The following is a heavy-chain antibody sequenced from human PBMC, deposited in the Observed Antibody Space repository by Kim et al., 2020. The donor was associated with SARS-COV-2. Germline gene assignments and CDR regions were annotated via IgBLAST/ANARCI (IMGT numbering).Heavy chain of an antibody. CDR3: ARDLSYGSGSLLIGY. D-gene: IGHD3-10*01. CDR1: GFTFSSYG. V-gene: IGHV3-33*05. J-gene: IGHJ4*02. Sequence: GGSLRLSCAASGFTFSSYGMHWVRQAPGKGLEWVAVISYDGSNKYYADSVKGRFTISRDNSKNTLYLQMNSLRAEDTAVYYCARDLSYGSGSLLIGYWGQGTLVTVSS. CDR2: ISYDGSNK.